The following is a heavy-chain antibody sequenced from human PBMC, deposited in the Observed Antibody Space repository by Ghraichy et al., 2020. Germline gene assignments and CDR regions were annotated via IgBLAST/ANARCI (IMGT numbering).Heavy chain of an antibody. V-gene: IGHV3-23*01. J-gene: IGHJ6*02. CDR1: GFTFSSYA. CDR2: ISGSGGSI. D-gene: IGHD2-15*01. Sequence: GGSLRLSCAASGFTFSSYAMSWVRQAPGKGLEWVSAISGSGGSIYYADSVKGRFTISRDNSKNTLYLQMNSLRAEDTAVYYCAKGLYCSGGSCYSGGEYYYYGMDVWGQGTTVTVSS. CDR3: AKGLYCSGGSCYSGGEYYYYGMDV.